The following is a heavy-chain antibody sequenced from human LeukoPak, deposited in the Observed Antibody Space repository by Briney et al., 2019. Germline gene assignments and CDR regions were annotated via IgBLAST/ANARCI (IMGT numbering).Heavy chain of an antibody. CDR2: INEDGSEK. D-gene: IGHD4-17*01. Sequence: PGGSLRLSCAVSGFNFRDYWMSWVRQAPGKGLEWVANINEDGSEKYYVDSVKGRFTISRDNAKNSLYLQMNSLRAEETALYYCARGLTTTPNWFDPWGQGTLVTVSS. J-gene: IGHJ5*02. V-gene: IGHV3-7*01. CDR3: ARGLTTTPNWFDP. CDR1: GFNFRDYW.